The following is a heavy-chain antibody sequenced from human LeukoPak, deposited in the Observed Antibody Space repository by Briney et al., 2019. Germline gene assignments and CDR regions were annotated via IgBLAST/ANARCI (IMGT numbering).Heavy chain of an antibody. J-gene: IGHJ4*02. CDR1: GFTFSNYA. CDR2: ISGNGGQI. Sequence: GGSLRLSCAASGFTFSNYAMAWVRQAPGKGLEWVSGISGNGGQIYYADSVKGRFTVSRDNSKNTLYLQMNSLRGEDTAVYYCAKRDYYDSSVYSPLFDYWGQGTLVTVSS. V-gene: IGHV3-23*01. CDR3: AKRDYYDSSVYSPLFDY. D-gene: IGHD3-22*01.